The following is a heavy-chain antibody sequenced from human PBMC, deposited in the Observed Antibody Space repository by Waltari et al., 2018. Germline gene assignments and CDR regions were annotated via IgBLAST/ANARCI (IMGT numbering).Heavy chain of an antibody. CDR3: ARDSAAVTHIGSGFDH. CDR1: GFIFSSYA. CDR2: ISYDGGNK. Sequence: QVQLVESGGGVVQPGRSLRLSCGASGFIFSSYAMHWVRQAPGKGLEWVAVISYDGGNKYYTDSVKGRVTISRDNSKNTVYLQMNSLRPEDTAVYYCARDSAAVTHIGSGFDHWGQGTLVTVSS. J-gene: IGHJ4*02. D-gene: IGHD4-17*01. V-gene: IGHV3-30-3*01.